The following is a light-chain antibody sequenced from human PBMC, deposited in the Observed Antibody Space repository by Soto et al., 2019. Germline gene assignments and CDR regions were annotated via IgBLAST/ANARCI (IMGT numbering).Light chain of an antibody. CDR2: QDR. Sequence: SYELTQSPSVSVSPGQTARITCSGDKLGDKDVCWYQQRPGQSPVVVIYQDRKWPSGIPERFSGFNSGNTATLTISGTQAMDEADYYCQAWDSSTVVFGGGTKLTVL. J-gene: IGLJ2*01. CDR3: QAWDSSTVV. CDR1: KLGDKD. V-gene: IGLV3-1*01.